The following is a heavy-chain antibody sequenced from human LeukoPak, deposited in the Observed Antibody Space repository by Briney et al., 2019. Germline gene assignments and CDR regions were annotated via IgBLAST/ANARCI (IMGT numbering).Heavy chain of an antibody. D-gene: IGHD3-10*01. J-gene: IGHJ6*03. CDR3: AREKGYMVRGVVVSNYYYYMDV. V-gene: IGHV1-69*05. CDR1: GGTFSSYA. Sequence: ASVKVSCKASGGTFSSYAISWVRQAPGQGLEWMGGIIPIFGTANYAQKFQGRVTITTDEPTSTAYMELSSLRSEDTAVYYCAREKGYMVRGVVVSNYYYYMDVWGKGTTVTVSS. CDR2: IIPIFGTA.